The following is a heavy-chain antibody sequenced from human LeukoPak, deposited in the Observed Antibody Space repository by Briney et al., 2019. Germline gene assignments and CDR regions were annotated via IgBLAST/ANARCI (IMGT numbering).Heavy chain of an antibody. J-gene: IGHJ4*02. Sequence: ASVKVSCKASGYTFTSYGISWVRQAPGQGLEWMGWISAYNGNTNYAQKLQGRVTMTTDTSTSTAYMELRSLRSDDTAVYYCARDKRLYYYDSSGYYPHFDYWGQGTLVTVSS. V-gene: IGHV1-18*01. D-gene: IGHD3-22*01. CDR1: GYTFTSYG. CDR3: ARDKRLYYYDSSGYYPHFDY. CDR2: ISAYNGNT.